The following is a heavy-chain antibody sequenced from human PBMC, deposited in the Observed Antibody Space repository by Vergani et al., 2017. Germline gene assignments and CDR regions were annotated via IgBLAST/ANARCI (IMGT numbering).Heavy chain of an antibody. Sequence: QVQLVQSGSELKKPGASVKVSCKASGGTFSSYAISWVRQAPGQGLEWMGRIIPILGIANYAQKFQGRVTITADKSTSTAYRELSSLRSEDTAVYYCARCHYSSSYCYDGMDVWGQGTTVTVSS. CDR3: ARCHYSSSYCYDGMDV. V-gene: IGHV1-69*09. CDR2: IIPILGIA. CDR1: GGTFSSYA. D-gene: IGHD6-13*01. J-gene: IGHJ6*02.